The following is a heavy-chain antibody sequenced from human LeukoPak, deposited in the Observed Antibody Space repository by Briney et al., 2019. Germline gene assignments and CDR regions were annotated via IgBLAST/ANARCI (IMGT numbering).Heavy chain of an antibody. CDR3: TTDLYDFWSGYTLRY. Sequence: GGSLRLSCAASGFTFSDHYMDWVRQAPGKGLEWVGRIKSKTDGGTTDYAAPVKGRFTISRDDSKNTLYLQMNSLKTEDTAVYYCTTDLYDFWSGYTLRYWGQGTLVTVSS. D-gene: IGHD3-3*01. J-gene: IGHJ4*02. CDR2: IKSKTDGGTT. V-gene: IGHV3-15*01. CDR1: GFTFSDHY.